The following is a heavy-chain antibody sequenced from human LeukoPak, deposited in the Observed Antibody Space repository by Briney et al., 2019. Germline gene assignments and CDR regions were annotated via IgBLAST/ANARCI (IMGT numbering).Heavy chain of an antibody. Sequence: GVSVRLSCAASGFNFNSYDMTWLRQAPGRGLKGFININGGGGTIYWAVYVTGRFTISRYISMNTLYLQMIRLSVAATAVYDCAKASSVSGDSSGLLWVFDVWGQGTMVTVSS. D-gene: IGHD3-22*01. V-gene: IGHV3-23*01. J-gene: IGHJ3*01. CDR2: INGGGGTI. CDR3: AKASSVSGDSSGLLWVFDV. CDR1: GFNFNSYD.